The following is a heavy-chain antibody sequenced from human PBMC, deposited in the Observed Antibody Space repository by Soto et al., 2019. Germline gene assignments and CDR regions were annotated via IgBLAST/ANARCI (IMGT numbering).Heavy chain of an antibody. V-gene: IGHV3-30*18. CDR1: GFSFSDYG. CDR3: AKVVYLGRIQLCAVDY. CDR2: ISYDGGST. Sequence: RLSCAASGFSFSDYGMHWVRQAPGKGLEWVAVISYDGGSTYYVDSVQGRFTISRDNSKNTLYLQMNTLRVEDTAVYYCAKVVYLGRIQLCAVDYWGQGTLVTVSS. J-gene: IGHJ4*02. D-gene: IGHD3-10*02.